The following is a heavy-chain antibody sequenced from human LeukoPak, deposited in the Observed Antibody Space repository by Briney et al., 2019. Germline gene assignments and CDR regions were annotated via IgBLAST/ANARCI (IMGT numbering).Heavy chain of an antibody. J-gene: IGHJ3*02. Sequence: SQTLSPTCTVSGGSISSSNYYWGWIRQPPGKGLEWIGNMYYSGSTYYNPSLKSRVAISIDTSKNQFSLKLSSVTAADTAVYYCARHYYDSSNFAFDIWGQGTMVTVSS. CDR1: GGSISSSNYY. V-gene: IGHV4-39*07. D-gene: IGHD3-22*01. CDR3: ARHYYDSSNFAFDI. CDR2: MYYSGST.